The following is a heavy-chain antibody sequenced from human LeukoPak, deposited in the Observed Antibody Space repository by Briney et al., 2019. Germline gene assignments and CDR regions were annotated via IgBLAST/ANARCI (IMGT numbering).Heavy chain of an antibody. D-gene: IGHD2/OR15-2a*01. J-gene: IGHJ4*02. CDR3: ARETRDPIKNSKVVYFDY. CDR1: GFTFSSYA. Sequence: GGSLRLSCAASGFTFSSYAMHWVRQAPGKGLEWVAVISYDGSNKYYADSVKGRFTISRDNSKNTLYLQMNSLRAEDTAVYYCARETRDPIKNSKVVYFDYWGQGTLVTVSS. CDR2: ISYDGSNK. V-gene: IGHV3-30-3*01.